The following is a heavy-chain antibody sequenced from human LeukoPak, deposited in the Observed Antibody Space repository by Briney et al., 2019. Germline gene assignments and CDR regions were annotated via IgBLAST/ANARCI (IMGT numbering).Heavy chain of an antibody. CDR3: ARATVTWGLFDY. CDR1: GGSISSGGYS. CDR2: IYYSGST. Sequence: SETLSLTCAVSGGSISSGGYSWSWIRQPPGKGLEWIGYIYYSGSTYYNPSLKSRVAISVDTSKNQFSLKLSSVTAADTAVYYCARATVTWGLFDYWGQGTLVTVSS. D-gene: IGHD4-17*01. V-gene: IGHV4-30-4*08. J-gene: IGHJ4*02.